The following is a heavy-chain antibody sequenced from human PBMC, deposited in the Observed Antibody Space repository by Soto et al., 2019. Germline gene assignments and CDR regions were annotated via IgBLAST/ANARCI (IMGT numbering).Heavy chain of an antibody. CDR2: IIPILGIA. J-gene: IGHJ5*02. CDR3: ARDHFGSGSYYILNGFVP. Sequence: ASVKVSCKASGGTFSSYTISWVRQAPGQGLEWMGRIIPILGIANYAQKFQGRVTITADKSTSTAYMELSSLRSEDTAVYYCARDHFGSGSYYILNGFVPWGQGTLVTSPQ. CDR1: GGTFSSYT. D-gene: IGHD3-10*01. V-gene: IGHV1-69*04.